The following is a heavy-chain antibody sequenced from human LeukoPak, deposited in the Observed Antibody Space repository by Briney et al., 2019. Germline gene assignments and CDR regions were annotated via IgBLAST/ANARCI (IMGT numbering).Heavy chain of an antibody. CDR3: ARGLGFRRWLQLSY. Sequence: SETLSLTCTVSGGSISSYYWSWIRQPPGKGLEWIGYVYYSGRTNYNPSLKSRVTISVDTSKNQFSLELSSVTAADTAVYYCARGLGFRRWLQLSYWGQGTLVTVSS. CDR1: GGSISSYY. D-gene: IGHD5-24*01. CDR2: VYYSGRT. J-gene: IGHJ4*02. V-gene: IGHV4-59*12.